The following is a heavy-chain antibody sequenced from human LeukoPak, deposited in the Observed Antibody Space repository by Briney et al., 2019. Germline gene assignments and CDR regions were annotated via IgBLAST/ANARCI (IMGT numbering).Heavy chain of an antibody. CDR2: ISPTGSTI. V-gene: IGHV3-48*01. D-gene: IGHD1-26*01. Sequence: GGSLRLSCAASGFTFSSYWMSWVRQAPGKGPEWVSYISPTGSTIHYADSVKGRFTISRSINKNSLYLQMSSLRPEDTAMYYCASLTLGAIRTISYAFDLWGQGTMVTVYS. CDR1: GFTFSSYW. J-gene: IGHJ3*01. CDR3: ASLTLGAIRTISYAFDL.